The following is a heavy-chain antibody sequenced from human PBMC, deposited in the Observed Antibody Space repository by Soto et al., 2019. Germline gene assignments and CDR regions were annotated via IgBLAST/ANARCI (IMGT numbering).Heavy chain of an antibody. J-gene: IGHJ4*02. CDR1: GFPFSSYG. Sequence: QVQLVESGGGMVQPGRSLRLSCAASGFPFSSYGMHWVRQAPGKGLEWVVHISYDGSNKHYTDSVKGRFTISRDNSKNMLYLQMSSLRAEDTAVYYCAGGQYYFDYCGQGTRVSVSS. CDR2: ISYDGSNK. V-gene: IGHV3-30*03. CDR3: AGGQYYFDY. D-gene: IGHD2-15*01.